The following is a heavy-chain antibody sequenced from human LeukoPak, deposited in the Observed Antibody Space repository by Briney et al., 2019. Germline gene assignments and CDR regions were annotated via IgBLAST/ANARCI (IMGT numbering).Heavy chain of an antibody. CDR2: IYYSGST. V-gene: IGHV4-59*01. CDR3: ARDDGSGWTFFDY. Sequence: SETLSLTCTVSGGSISSYYWSWIRQPPGKGLEWIGYIYYSGSTNHNPSLKSRVTISVDTSKNQFSLKLSSVTAADTAVYYCARDDGSGWTFFDYWGQGTLVTVSS. D-gene: IGHD6-19*01. J-gene: IGHJ4*02. CDR1: GGSISSYY.